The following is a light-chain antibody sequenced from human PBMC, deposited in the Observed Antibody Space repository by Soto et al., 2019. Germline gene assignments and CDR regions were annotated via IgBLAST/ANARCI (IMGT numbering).Light chain of an antibody. Sequence: QLVLTQPASVSGSPGQSITISCTETSSDVGGYNYVSWYQQHPGKAPKLMIYEVSNRPSGVSNRFSGSKSGNTASLTISGLQAEDEADYYCSSYTSSSTLVFGGGTKLTVL. CDR1: SSDVGGYNY. V-gene: IGLV2-14*01. CDR3: SSYTSSSTLV. CDR2: EVS. J-gene: IGLJ2*01.